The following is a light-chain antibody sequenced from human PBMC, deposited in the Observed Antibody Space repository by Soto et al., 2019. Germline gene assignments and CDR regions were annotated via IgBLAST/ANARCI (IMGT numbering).Light chain of an antibody. CDR1: SSDIGAGSE. J-gene: IGLJ1*01. Sequence: QSVLTQPPSLSGAPGQRVTISCTGSSSDIGAGSEVHWYQQLPGTAPKLLIFCSTNRPSGVPDRFSGSKSATSASLAITGLQAEDEADYYCQSYDNSLSAYVFGAGTKVTVL. CDR3: QSYDNSLSAYV. V-gene: IGLV1-40*01. CDR2: CST.